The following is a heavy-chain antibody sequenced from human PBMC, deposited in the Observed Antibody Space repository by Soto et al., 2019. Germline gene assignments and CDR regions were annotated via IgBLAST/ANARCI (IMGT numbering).Heavy chain of an antibody. CDR2: IYSGGST. J-gene: IGHJ4*02. D-gene: IGHD3-10*01. V-gene: IGHV3-66*01. CDR1: GFTVSSNY. Sequence: GGSLRLSCAASGFTVSSNYMSWVRQAPGKGLEWVSVIYSGGSTYYVDSVKGRFTISRDNSKNTLYLQMNSLRAEDTAVYYCARENDYGSGSYYKVPYFDYWGQGTLVTVSS. CDR3: ARENDYGSGSYYKVPYFDY.